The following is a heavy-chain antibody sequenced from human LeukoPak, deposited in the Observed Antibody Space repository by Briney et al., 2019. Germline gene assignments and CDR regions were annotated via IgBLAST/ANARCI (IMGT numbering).Heavy chain of an antibody. CDR3: AKQIVGATTSAFDI. Sequence: GGSLRLSCAASGFTFSSYSMNWVRQAPGKGLEWVSYISSSSSTIYYADSVKGRFTISRDNSKNTLYLQMNSLRAEDTAVYYCAKQIVGATTSAFDIWGQGTMVTVSS. CDR2: ISSSSSTI. CDR1: GFTFSSYS. J-gene: IGHJ3*02. D-gene: IGHD1-26*01. V-gene: IGHV3-48*01.